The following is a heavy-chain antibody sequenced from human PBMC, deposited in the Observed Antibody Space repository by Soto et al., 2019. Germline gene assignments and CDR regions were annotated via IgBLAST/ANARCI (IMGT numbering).Heavy chain of an antibody. CDR2: ISGSGGST. Sequence: GGSLRLSCAASGFTFSSYAMSWVRQAPGKGLEWVSAISGSGGSTYYADSVKGRFTISRDNSKNTLYLQMNSLRAEDTAVYYCAKDSRYSGSYYHGYAFDIWGQGTMVTVSS. CDR1: GFTFSSYA. D-gene: IGHD1-26*01. V-gene: IGHV3-23*01. CDR3: AKDSRYSGSYYHGYAFDI. J-gene: IGHJ3*02.